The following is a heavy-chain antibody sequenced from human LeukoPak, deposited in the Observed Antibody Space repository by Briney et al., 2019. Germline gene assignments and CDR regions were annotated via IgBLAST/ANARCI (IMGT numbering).Heavy chain of an antibody. D-gene: IGHD3-22*01. J-gene: IGHJ4*02. Sequence: GGSLRLSCAASGFTFSSYAMHWVRQAPGKGLEWVAVISYDGSNKYYADSVKGRFTISRGDSKNTLYLQMNSLRAEDTAVYYCARGGAIVVGEKWTPIDYWGQGILVTVSS. CDR1: GFTFSSYA. CDR3: ARGGAIVVGEKWTPIDY. CDR2: ISYDGSNK. V-gene: IGHV3-30*04.